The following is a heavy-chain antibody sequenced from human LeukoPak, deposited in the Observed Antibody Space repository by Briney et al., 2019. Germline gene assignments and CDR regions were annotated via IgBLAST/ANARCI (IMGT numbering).Heavy chain of an antibody. V-gene: IGHV4-4*07. D-gene: IGHD4-17*01. CDR2: IFTSGTT. Sequence: SENLSLTCTVSVSGDSISNYYWSWIRQPAGKGLEWIGRIFTSGTTNYNPSLKSRVTMSVDTSKNQFSLKVSSVTAADTAVYYCARAREYGDYFDYWGQGTLVTVSS. J-gene: IGHJ4*02. CDR3: ARAREYGDYFDY. CDR1: GDSISNYY.